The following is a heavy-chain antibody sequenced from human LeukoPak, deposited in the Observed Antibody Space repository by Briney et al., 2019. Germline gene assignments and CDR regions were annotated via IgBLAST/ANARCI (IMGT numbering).Heavy chain of an antibody. V-gene: IGHV1-18*01. CDR3: ARAPPRRDYDSSGYDDAFDI. D-gene: IGHD3-22*01. CDR2: ISAYNGNT. Sequence: GASVKVSCKASGYTFTSYGISWVRQAPGQGLEWMGWISAYNGNTNYAQKLQGRVTITADKSTSTAYMELSSLRSEDTAVYYCARAPPRRDYDSSGYDDAFDIWGQGTMVTVSS. CDR1: GYTFTSYG. J-gene: IGHJ3*02.